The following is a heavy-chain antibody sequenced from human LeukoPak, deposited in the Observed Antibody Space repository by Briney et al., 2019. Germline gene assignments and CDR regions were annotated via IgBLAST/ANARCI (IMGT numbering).Heavy chain of an antibody. CDR2: LSGSGVST. J-gene: IGHJ4*02. V-gene: IGHV3-23*01. CDR3: AKATRELRASGTFFFDY. Sequence: GGSLRLSCVASGVTVTNNCMSWVRQAPGKGLEWVSGLSGSGVSTYYADSVKGRFTISRDNSKNTLYLQMNSLRAEDTAVYYCAKATRELRASGTFFFDYWGQGTLVTVSS. D-gene: IGHD1-26*01. CDR1: GVTVTNNC.